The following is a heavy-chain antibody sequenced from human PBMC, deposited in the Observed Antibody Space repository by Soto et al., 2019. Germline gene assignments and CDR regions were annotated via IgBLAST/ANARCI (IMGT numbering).Heavy chain of an antibody. D-gene: IGHD3-22*01. Sequence: PGGSLRLSCAASGFTFSNAWMSWVRQAPGKGQEWVGRIKSKTDGETTDYAAPVKGRFTISRDDSKNTVYLQIDILKTEDTAVYYCTRGGSTMTTYSFDIWGQGTTVTVSS. CDR3: TRGGSTMTTYSFDI. CDR1: GFTFSNAW. CDR2: IKSKTDGETT. J-gene: IGHJ3*02. V-gene: IGHV3-15*01.